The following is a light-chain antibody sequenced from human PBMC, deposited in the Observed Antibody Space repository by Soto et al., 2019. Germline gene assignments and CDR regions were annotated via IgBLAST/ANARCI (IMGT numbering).Light chain of an antibody. CDR3: AAWDDSLKGAV. Sequence: VVTQPPSASGTPGQRVTISCSGSSSNIGSNTVNWYQQLPGTAPKLLIYSNNQRPSGVPDRFSGSKSGTSASLAISGLQSEDEADYYCAAWDDSLKGAVFGGGTQLTVL. CDR2: SNN. CDR1: SSNIGSNT. V-gene: IGLV1-44*01. J-gene: IGLJ7*01.